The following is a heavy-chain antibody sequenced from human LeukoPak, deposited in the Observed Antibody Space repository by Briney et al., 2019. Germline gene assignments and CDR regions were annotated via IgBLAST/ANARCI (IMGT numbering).Heavy chain of an antibody. J-gene: IGHJ4*02. CDR1: GRTFSSYA. V-gene: IGHV1-69*04. CDR2: ISPILVIA. D-gene: IGHD2-21*02. CDR3: AILVTAMEDGDY. Sequence: GSSVKVSCKAPGRTFSSYAISWVRQAPGQGLEWMGMISPILVIANYAQKFQGRVTITADKSSSKAYMELSSLRTEDTAVYYCAILVTAMEDGDYWGQGTLVTVSS.